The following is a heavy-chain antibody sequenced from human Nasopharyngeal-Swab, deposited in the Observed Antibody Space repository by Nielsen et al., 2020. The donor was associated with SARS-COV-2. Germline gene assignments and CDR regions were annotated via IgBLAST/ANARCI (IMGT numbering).Heavy chain of an antibody. J-gene: IGHJ5*02. V-gene: IGHV3-48*01. Sequence: VREAPGKGLEWVSYISSSSSTIYYADSVKGRFTISRDNAKNSLYLQMNSLRAEDTAVYYCARARVVPAPFGFAGCWFDPWGQGTLVTVSS. CDR2: ISSSSSTI. CDR3: ARARVVPAPFGFAGCWFDP. D-gene: IGHD2-2*01.